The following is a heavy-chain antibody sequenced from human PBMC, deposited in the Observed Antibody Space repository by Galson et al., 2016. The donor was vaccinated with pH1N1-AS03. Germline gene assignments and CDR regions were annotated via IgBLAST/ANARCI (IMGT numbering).Heavy chain of an antibody. CDR1: GGSISSYY. CDR3: ARLDSSGWYSVDY. CDR2: IFYSGST. V-gene: IGHV4-59*08. Sequence: TLSLTCTVSGGSISSYYWSWIRQPPGKGLEWIGYIFYSGSTFYNAPLKSRVTISVATSKNQFSLKLRSVTAADTAVYYCARLDSSGWYSVDYWGQGNMVIVSS. D-gene: IGHD6-19*01. J-gene: IGHJ4*02.